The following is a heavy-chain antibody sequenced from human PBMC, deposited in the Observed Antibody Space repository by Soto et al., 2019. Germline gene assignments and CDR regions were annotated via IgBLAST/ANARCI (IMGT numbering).Heavy chain of an antibody. CDR1: GGSFSGYY. CDR2: INHSGST. V-gene: IGHV4-34*01. J-gene: IGHJ6*01. CDR3: ARPYYDLWSGPKPGLFYYY. Sequence: SETLSLTCAVYGGSFSGYYWSWIRQPPGKGLEWIGEINHSGSTNYNPSLKSRVTISVDTSKNQFSLKLSSVTAADTAVYYCARPYYDLWSGPKPGLFYYY. D-gene: IGHD3-3*01.